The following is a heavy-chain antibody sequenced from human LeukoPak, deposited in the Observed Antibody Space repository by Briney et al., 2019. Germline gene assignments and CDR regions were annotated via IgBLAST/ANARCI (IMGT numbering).Heavy chain of an antibody. Sequence: GGSLRLSCAASGFTFSSYWMSWVRQAPGKGLEWAANIKQDGSEKYYVDSVKGRFTISRDNAKNSLYLQMNSLRAEDTAVYYCARVPYCSSTSCSDFDYWGQGTLVTVSS. J-gene: IGHJ4*02. CDR1: GFTFSSYW. V-gene: IGHV3-7*01. D-gene: IGHD2-2*01. CDR3: ARVPYCSSTSCSDFDY. CDR2: IKQDGSEK.